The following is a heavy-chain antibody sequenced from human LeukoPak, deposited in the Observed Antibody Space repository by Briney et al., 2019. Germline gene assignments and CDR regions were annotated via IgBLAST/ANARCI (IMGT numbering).Heavy chain of an antibody. Sequence: VASVKVSCKASGHTFTSNFVHWVRQAPGQGLEWMAVLNPSDGDTTYAQKFQGRITMTRDTSTGTVYMELSSLRSDDTAVYFCAGETDAFDYWGQGTLVTVS. CDR2: LNPSDGDT. V-gene: IGHV1-46*03. CDR3: AGETDAFDY. J-gene: IGHJ4*02. CDR1: GHTFTSNF.